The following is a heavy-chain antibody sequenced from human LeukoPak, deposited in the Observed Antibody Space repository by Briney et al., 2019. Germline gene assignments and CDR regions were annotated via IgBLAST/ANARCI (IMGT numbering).Heavy chain of an antibody. CDR2: ISASGGST. J-gene: IGHJ4*02. CDR3: ARQYSYGSRAFDY. CDR1: GFTFSSSA. Sequence: PGGSLRLSCAASGFTFSSSAMSWVRQVPGKGLEWVSGISASGGSTSYADSVKGRFTISRDNSKNSLYLQMNSLRAEDTAVYYCARQYSYGSRAFDYWGQGTLVTVSS. D-gene: IGHD5-18*01. V-gene: IGHV3-23*01.